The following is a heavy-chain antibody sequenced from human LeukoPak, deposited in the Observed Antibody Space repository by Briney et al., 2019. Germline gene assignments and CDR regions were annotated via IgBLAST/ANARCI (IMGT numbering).Heavy chain of an antibody. Sequence: GASVKVSCKASGYTFTGYYMHWVRQAPRQGLEWMGRINPNSGGTNYAQKFQGRVTMTRDTSISTAYMELSRLRSDDTAVYYCARGPTVGSLRFDYWGKGTLVTVSS. V-gene: IGHV1-2*06. D-gene: IGHD2-15*01. CDR3: ARGPTVGSLRFDY. J-gene: IGHJ4*02. CDR1: GYTFTGYY. CDR2: INPNSGGT.